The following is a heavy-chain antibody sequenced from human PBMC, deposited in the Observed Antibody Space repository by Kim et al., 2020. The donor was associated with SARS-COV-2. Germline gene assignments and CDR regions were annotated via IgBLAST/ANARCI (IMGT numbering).Heavy chain of an antibody. D-gene: IGHD3-16*02. J-gene: IGHJ1*01. CDR3: ARDHGYRDFQH. CDR2: T. V-gene: IGHV4-59*01. Sequence: TSAPPPLKSRVTIEVDTAKNQFSLKLSAVTAADTAVYYCARDHGYRDFQHWGQGTLVTVSS.